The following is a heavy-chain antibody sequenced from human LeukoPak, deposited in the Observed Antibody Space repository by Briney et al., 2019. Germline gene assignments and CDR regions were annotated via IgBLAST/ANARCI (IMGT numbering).Heavy chain of an antibody. Sequence: GRSLRLSCAASGFTFSSHGMHWVRQAPGKGLEWVAVISYDGSNKYYADSVKGRFTISRDNSKNTLYLQMNSLRAEDTAVYYCAKDRHYYDSSGYYPLDYWGQGTLVTVSS. J-gene: IGHJ4*02. D-gene: IGHD3-22*01. V-gene: IGHV3-30*18. CDR3: AKDRHYYDSSGYYPLDY. CDR1: GFTFSSHG. CDR2: ISYDGSNK.